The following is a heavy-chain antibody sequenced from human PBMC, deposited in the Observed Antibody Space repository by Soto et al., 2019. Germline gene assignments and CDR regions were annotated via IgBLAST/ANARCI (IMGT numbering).Heavy chain of an antibody. V-gene: IGHV1-2*02. CDR3: ARVDSGRPLSAFDI. Sequence: ASVKVSCKASGYTFTGYYMHWVRQAPGQRLEWMGWINPNSANTNYAQKFQGRVTMTRDTSTSTAYMQLSRLRSEDTAVYYCARVDSGRPLSAFDIWGQGTMVTVSS. D-gene: IGHD3-9*01. CDR2: INPNSANT. CDR1: GYTFTGYY. J-gene: IGHJ3*02.